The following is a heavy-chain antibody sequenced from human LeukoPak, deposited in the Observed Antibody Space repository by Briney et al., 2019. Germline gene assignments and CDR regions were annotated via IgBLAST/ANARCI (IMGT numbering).Heavy chain of an antibody. CDR3: AKDSGGSYMGPFDY. CDR2: IYYSGST. CDR1: GYSISSAYY. V-gene: IGHV4-38-2*02. D-gene: IGHD1-26*01. Sequence: SETLSLTCSVSGYSISSAYYWGWIRQPPGKGLEWIGSIYYSGSTYYNPSLKSRVTISVDTSKNQFSLKLSSVTAADTAVYYCAKDSGGSYMGPFDYWGQGTLVTVSS. J-gene: IGHJ4*02.